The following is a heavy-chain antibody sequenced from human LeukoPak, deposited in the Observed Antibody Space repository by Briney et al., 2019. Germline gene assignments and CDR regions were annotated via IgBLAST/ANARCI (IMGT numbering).Heavy chain of an antibody. CDR2: IWYDGTNK. J-gene: IGHJ5*02. Sequence: PGGSLRLSCAASGFTFSSYGMHWVRQAPGKGLEWVAIIWYDGTNKYYADSVKGRFTTSRDNSKNTLYLQMNSLRAEDTAVYYCARARGVGYSSSRGNWFDPWGQGTLVTVSS. D-gene: IGHD6-13*01. CDR3: ARARGVGYSSSRGNWFDP. V-gene: IGHV3-33*01. CDR1: GFTFSSYG.